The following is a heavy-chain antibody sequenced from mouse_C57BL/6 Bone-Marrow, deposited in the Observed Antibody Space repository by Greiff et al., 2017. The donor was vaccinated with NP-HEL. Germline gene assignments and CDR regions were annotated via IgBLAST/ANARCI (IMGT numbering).Heavy chain of an antibody. Sequence: VKVVESGAELARPGASVKLSCKASGYTFTSYGISWVKQRPGQGLEWIGEIYPRSGNTYYNEKFKGKATLTADKSSSTAYMELRSLTSEDSAVYFCARDYYGFAYWGQGTLVTVSA. CDR3: ARDYYGFAY. D-gene: IGHD1-1*01. CDR2: IYPRSGNT. J-gene: IGHJ3*01. CDR1: GYTFTSYG. V-gene: IGHV1-81*01.